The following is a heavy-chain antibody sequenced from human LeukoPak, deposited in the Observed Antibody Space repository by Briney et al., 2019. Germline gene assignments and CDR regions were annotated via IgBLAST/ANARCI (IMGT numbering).Heavy chain of an antibody. CDR2: INHSGST. V-gene: IGHV4-34*01. J-gene: IGHJ4*02. Sequence: PAETLSLTCAVYGGSFSGYYWSWIRQPPGKRLEWMWEINHSGSTKYNPSLKTRVTMSVDTAKNQFSLKMSSLTAADTAVYYCARDGGYCSGGSCYSDNWGQGTLVTVSS. D-gene: IGHD2-15*01. CDR3: ARDGGYCSGGSCYSDN. CDR1: GGSFSGYY.